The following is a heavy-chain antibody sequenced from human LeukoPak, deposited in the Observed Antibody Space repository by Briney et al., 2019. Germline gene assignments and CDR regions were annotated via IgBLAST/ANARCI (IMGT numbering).Heavy chain of an antibody. Sequence: PSETLSLTCTVSGGSISSYYWSWIRQPPGKGLEWIGYIYYSGSTNYNPSLKSRVTISVDRSKNQFSLKLSSVTAADTAVYYCARRRTMKYCSSTSCPKGYYMDVWGKGTTVTVSS. CDR2: IYYSGST. CDR1: GGSISSYY. D-gene: IGHD2-2*01. V-gene: IGHV4-59*12. CDR3: ARRRTMKYCSSTSCPKGYYMDV. J-gene: IGHJ6*03.